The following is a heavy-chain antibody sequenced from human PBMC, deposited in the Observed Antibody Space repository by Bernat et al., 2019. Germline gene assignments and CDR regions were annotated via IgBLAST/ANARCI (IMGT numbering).Heavy chain of an antibody. D-gene: IGHD4-17*01. Sequence: EVQVVESGGGLVQPGLSLRPSCAASGFTFSNYEMNWVRQAPGKGLEWVSYISSSGSTIYYADSVKGRFTISRDNAKNSLYLQMNSLRAEDTAIYYCAREIDRVTKWFDPWGQGTLVTVSA. J-gene: IGHJ5*02. CDR2: ISSSGSTI. V-gene: IGHV3-48*03. CDR1: GFTFSNYE. CDR3: AREIDRVTKWFDP.